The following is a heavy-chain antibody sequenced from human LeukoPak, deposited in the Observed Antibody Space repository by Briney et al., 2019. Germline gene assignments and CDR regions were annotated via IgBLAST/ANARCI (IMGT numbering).Heavy chain of an antibody. V-gene: IGHV3-30*18. CDR2: ISYDGSNK. Sequence: GGSLRLSCAASGFTFSTYAVSWVRQSPGKGLEWVAVISYDGSNKFYADSVKGRFTISRDNSNNTLYLQMNSLRAADTAVYYCAKSLWFEELSPTDYWGQGTLVTVSS. CDR3: AKSLWFEELSPTDY. J-gene: IGHJ4*02. CDR1: GFTFSTYA. D-gene: IGHD3-10*01.